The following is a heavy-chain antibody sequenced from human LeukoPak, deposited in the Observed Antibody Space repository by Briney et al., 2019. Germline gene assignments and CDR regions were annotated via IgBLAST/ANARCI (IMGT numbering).Heavy chain of an antibody. D-gene: IGHD1-26*01. J-gene: IGHJ4*02. CDR1: GFTFSSYG. CDR3: AKDVTSGSYYADFDY. CDR2: IRYDGSNK. Sequence: PGGSLRLSCAASGFTFSSYGMHWVRQAPGKGLEWVAFIRYDGSNKYYADSVKGRFTISRDNSKNTLYLQMNSLRAEDTAVYYCAKDVTSGSYYADFDYWGQGTLVTVSS. V-gene: IGHV3-30*02.